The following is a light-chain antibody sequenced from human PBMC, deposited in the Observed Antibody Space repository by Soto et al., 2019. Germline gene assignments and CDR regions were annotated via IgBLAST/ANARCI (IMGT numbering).Light chain of an antibody. Sequence: QSVLTQPPSASGTPGQRVTISCSGSGSNIGSNTVNWYQQLPGTAPKLLIYGNNQRPSGVPDRFSGSKSGTSASLAISGLQSEDEADYYCATWDDSLNGVFGTGTKVTVL. J-gene: IGLJ1*01. CDR3: ATWDDSLNGV. CDR2: GNN. V-gene: IGLV1-44*01. CDR1: GSNIGSNT.